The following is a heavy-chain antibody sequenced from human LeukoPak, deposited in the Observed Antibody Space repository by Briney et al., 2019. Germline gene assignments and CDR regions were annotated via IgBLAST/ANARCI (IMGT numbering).Heavy chain of an antibody. Sequence: GGSLRLSCAASGFTFSSYAMSWVRQAPGQGLEWDSSISSSSSDISYADSVKGRFTISRDNAKNSLYLQMNSLRAEDTAVYYCARVPGGLEWADFDYWGQGTLVTVSS. J-gene: IGHJ4*02. V-gene: IGHV3-21*01. CDR1: GFTFSSYA. CDR3: ARVPGGLEWADFDY. CDR2: ISSSSSDI. D-gene: IGHD3-3*01.